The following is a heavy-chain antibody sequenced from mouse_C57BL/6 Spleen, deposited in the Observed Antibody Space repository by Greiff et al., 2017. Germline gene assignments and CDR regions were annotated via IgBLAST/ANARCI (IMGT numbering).Heavy chain of an antibody. V-gene: IGHV1-81*01. CDR3: ARTESTTVVATPFAY. J-gene: IGHJ3*01. Sequence: VQLQESGAELARPGASVKLSCKASGYTFTSYGISWVKQRTGQGLEWIGEIYPRSGNTYYNEKFKGKATLTADKSSSTAYMELRSLTSEDSAVYFCARTESTTVVATPFAYWGQGTLVTVSA. CDR1: GYTFTSYG. CDR2: IYPRSGNT. D-gene: IGHD1-1*01.